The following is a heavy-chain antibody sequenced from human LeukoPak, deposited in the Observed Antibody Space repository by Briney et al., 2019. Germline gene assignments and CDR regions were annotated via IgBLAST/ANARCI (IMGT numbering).Heavy chain of an antibody. CDR2: ISSGSRYI. D-gene: IGHD5-18*01. CDR1: GFTFSSFS. V-gene: IGHV3-21*04. Sequence: GGSLRLSCAASGFTFSSFSMNWVRQAPGKGLEWVSSISSGSRYIYYADSVKGRFTISRDNSKNTPYLQMNSLRAEDTAVYYCAKDHWIQLWFDAFDIWGQGTMVTVSS. J-gene: IGHJ3*02. CDR3: AKDHWIQLWFDAFDI.